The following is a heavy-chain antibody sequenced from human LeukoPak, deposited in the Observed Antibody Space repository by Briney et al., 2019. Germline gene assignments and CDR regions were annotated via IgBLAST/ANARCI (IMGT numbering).Heavy chain of an antibody. D-gene: IGHD6-13*01. CDR1: GFTFSSYA. J-gene: IGHJ5*02. CDR2: ISYDGSNK. V-gene: IGHV3-30-3*01. CDR3: ARDGRGSSSWYNWFDP. Sequence: GGALTLSCAASGFTFSSYAMHWVRQAPGRGREGVGVISYDGSNKYYADSVKGRFTISRDNSKNTLYLQMNSLRAEDTAVYYCARDGRGSSSWYNWFDPWGQGTLVTVSS.